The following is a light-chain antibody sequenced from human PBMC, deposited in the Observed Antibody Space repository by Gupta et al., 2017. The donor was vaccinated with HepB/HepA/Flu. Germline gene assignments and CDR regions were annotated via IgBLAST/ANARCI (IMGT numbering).Light chain of an antibody. V-gene: IGKV4-1*01. CDR3: QRNYGNPGN. J-gene: IGKJ2*02. CDR2: WSS. CDR1: QSVSFSSNNRNY. Sequence: DSVRIHSPDSLAVSLGERASIHCKSSQSVSFSSNNRNYVAWYQQKPGQPPKLLIYWSSTRESGLPDRFSGRLSGTDFTLTISILHAEDVAVYCCQRNYGNPGNFGQGTKLEIK.